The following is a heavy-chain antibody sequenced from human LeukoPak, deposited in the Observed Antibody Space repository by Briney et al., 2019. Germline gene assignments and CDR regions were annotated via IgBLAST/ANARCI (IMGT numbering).Heavy chain of an antibody. CDR3: ARLDGSLGHISGSYPDF. CDR1: GDSFSNTDFF. D-gene: IGHD3-10*01. CDR2: IHYSGSI. V-gene: IGHV4-39*01. Sequence: SETLSLTCTVSGDSFSNTDFFWGWIRQPPGKGLEWIANIHYSGSIYYNPSLKSRVTMSRDTSKNQFSLKVTSVTAADTAVYYCARLDGSLGHISGSYPDFWGQGILVTVSS. J-gene: IGHJ4*02.